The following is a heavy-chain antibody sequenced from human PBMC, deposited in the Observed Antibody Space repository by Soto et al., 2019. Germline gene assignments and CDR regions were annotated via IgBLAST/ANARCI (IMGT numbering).Heavy chain of an antibody. D-gene: IGHD3-10*01. CDR1: GSSFSRST. J-gene: IGHJ4*02. CDR2: IMPIFGSA. Sequence: SVKVSCKASGSSFSRSTISWLRQAPGQGLEWMGGIMPIFGSANYAQKFQGRVTITADENTHTVYMELTRLRSEDTAVYYCARVIMVRGVTYFDYRGKGTLFTASS. V-gene: IGHV1-69*13. CDR3: ARVIMVRGVTYFDY.